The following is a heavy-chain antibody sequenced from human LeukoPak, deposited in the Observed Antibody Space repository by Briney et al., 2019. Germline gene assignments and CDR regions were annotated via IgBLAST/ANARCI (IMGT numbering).Heavy chain of an antibody. CDR2: FDPEDGET. J-gene: IGHJ5*02. CDR3: ATFSPGDRFDP. CDR1: GYTVTELS. V-gene: IGHV1-24*01. Sequence: ASVKVSCKVSGYTVTELSMHWVRQAPGKGLEWVGGFDPEDGETIYAQKFQGRVTMTEDTSTDTAYMELSSLRSEDTAVYYCATFSPGDRFDPWGQGTLVTVSS.